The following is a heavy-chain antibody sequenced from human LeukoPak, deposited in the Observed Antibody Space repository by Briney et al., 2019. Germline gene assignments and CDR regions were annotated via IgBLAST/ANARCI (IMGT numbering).Heavy chain of an antibody. CDR3: AKGGGFYYDSNGYYRYFDY. Sequence: PGRSLRLSCAASGFTFSSYGMHWVRQAPGKGLEWVAVIWYDGSNKYYADSVKGRFTISRDNSKNTLYLQMNSLRAEDTAVYYCAKGGGFYYDSNGYYRYFDYWGQGSLVTVSS. CDR2: IWYDGSNK. D-gene: IGHD3-22*01. J-gene: IGHJ4*02. V-gene: IGHV3-33*06. CDR1: GFTFSSYG.